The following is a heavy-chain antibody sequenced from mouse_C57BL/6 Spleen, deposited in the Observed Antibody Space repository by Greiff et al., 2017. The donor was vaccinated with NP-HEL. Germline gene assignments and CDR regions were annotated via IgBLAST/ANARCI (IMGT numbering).Heavy chain of an antibody. Sequence: VQLQESGPGLVAPSQRLSITCTVSGFSLTSYGVHWVRQPPGKGLEWLVVIWSDGSTTYNSALKSRLSISKDNSKSQVFLKMNSLQTDDTAMYYCARKEYSNYEDYYAMDYWGQGTSVTVSS. V-gene: IGHV2-6*02. CDR3: ARKEYSNYEDYYAMDY. D-gene: IGHD2-5*01. CDR1: GFSLTSYG. CDR2: IWSDGST. J-gene: IGHJ4*01.